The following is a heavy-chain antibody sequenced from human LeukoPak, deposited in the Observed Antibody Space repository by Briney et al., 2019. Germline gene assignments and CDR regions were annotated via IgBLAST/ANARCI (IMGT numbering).Heavy chain of an antibody. CDR1: GGSISSSSFY. J-gene: IGHJ4*02. V-gene: IGHV4-39*07. D-gene: IGHD5-12*01. CDR3: ARDSGYDRTLDY. CDR2: FYYTGST. Sequence: SETLSLTCTVSGGSISSSSFYWGWIRQPPGKGLEWIGSFYYTGSTYYNPSLKSRVTISVDTSKNQFSLKLSSVTAADTAVYYCARDSGYDRTLDYWGQGTLVTVSS.